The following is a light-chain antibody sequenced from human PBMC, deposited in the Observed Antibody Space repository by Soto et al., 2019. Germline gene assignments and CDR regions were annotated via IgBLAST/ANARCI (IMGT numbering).Light chain of an antibody. J-gene: IGKJ1*01. Sequence: DIQMTQSPSTLSASVGARVTITCRASQSISSWLAWYQQKPGKAPKFLIYDASSLESGVPSRFSGSGSGTEFTLTISSLQPDDFATYYCQQYNSYWTFGQGTKVDI. CDR2: DAS. V-gene: IGKV1-5*01. CDR3: QQYNSYWT. CDR1: QSISSW.